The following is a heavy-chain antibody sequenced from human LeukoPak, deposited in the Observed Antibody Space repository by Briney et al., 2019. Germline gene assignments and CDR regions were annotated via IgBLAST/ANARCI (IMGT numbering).Heavy chain of an antibody. D-gene: IGHD4-23*01. CDR3: ARCDYVGRTTYYYMDV. V-gene: IGHV1-69*13. J-gene: IGHJ6*03. CDR1: GGTFSSYA. CDR2: IIPIFGTA. Sequence: ASVKVSCKASGGTFSSYAISWVRQAPGQGLEWMGGIIPIFGTANYAQKFQGRVTITADESTSTAYMELSSLRSEDTAVYYCARCDYVGRTTYYYMDVWGKGTTVTVSS.